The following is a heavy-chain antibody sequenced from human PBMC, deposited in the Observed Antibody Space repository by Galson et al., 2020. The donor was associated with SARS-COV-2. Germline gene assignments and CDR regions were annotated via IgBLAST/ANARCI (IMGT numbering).Heavy chain of an antibody. CDR2: ISWNRGSI. D-gene: IGHD1-26*01. J-gene: IGHJ5*02. CDR1: GFTFDDYA. V-gene: IGHV3-9*01. Sequence: GGSLRLSCAASGFTFDDYAMHWVRQAPGKGREWGSGISWNRGSIYYADSVKGRFTISRDNAKNSLYLQMNSLRAEDTAVYYCARDSSGSYRNWFDPWGQGTLVTVSS. CDR3: ARDSSGSYRNWFDP.